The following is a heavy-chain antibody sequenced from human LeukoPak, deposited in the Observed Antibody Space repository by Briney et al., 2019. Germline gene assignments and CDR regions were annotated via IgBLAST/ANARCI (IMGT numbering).Heavy chain of an antibody. Sequence: GASVKVSCKASGYTFTNHYIHWVRQAPGQGIEWMGWNNPNGGGTKYAQKFQARVTVTRDTSISTVYMELSGLRSDDTAVYFCARTGDYLWNYLDYWGQGTLVTVSS. D-gene: IGHD4-17*01. CDR1: GYTFTNHY. CDR2: NNPNGGGT. CDR3: ARTGDYLWNYLDY. V-gene: IGHV1-2*02. J-gene: IGHJ4*02.